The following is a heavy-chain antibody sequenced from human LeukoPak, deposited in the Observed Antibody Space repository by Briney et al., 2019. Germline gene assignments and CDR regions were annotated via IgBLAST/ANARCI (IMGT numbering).Heavy chain of an antibody. Sequence: SETLSLTCTVSGGSISSGSYYWSWIRQPAGKGLEWIGRIYTSGSANYNPSLKSRVTMSVDTSKNQFSLKLSSVTAADTAVYYCARGIPYGDYFDYWGQGTLVTVSS. D-gene: IGHD4-17*01. CDR3: ARGIPYGDYFDY. CDR2: IYTSGSA. J-gene: IGHJ4*02. CDR1: GGSISSGSYY. V-gene: IGHV4-61*02.